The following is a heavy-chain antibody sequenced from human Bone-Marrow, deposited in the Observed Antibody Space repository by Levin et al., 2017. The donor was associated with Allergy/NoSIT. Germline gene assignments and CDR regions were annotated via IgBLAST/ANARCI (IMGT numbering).Heavy chain of an antibody. CDR2: ISSSSSYI. J-gene: IGHJ4*02. CDR1: GFPFRSYS. CDR3: ARVGSSPDFDY. V-gene: IGHV3-21*01. Sequence: LSLTCAASGFPFRSYSMNWVRQAPGKGLEWVSSISSSSSYIYYADSVKGRFTISRDNAKNSLYLQMNSLRAEDTAVYYCARVGSSPDFDYWGQGTLVTVSS. D-gene: IGHD6-6*01.